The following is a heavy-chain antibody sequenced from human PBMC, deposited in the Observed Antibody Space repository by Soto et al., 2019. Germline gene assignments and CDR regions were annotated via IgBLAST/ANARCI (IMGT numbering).Heavy chain of an antibody. CDR1: GFTFSGYA. V-gene: IGHV3-30-3*01. CDR3: ANPASYIAARPFDY. Sequence: GGSLRLSCAASGFTFSGYAMHWVRQAPGKGLEWVAVISYDGSNKYYADSVKGRFTISRDNSKNTLYLQMNSLRAEDTAVYYCANPASYIAARPFDYWGQGTLVTVSS. D-gene: IGHD6-6*01. CDR2: ISYDGSNK. J-gene: IGHJ4*02.